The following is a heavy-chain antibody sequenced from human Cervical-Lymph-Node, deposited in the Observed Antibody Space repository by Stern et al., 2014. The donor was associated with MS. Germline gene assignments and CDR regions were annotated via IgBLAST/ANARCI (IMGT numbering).Heavy chain of an antibody. V-gene: IGHV1-8*01. CDR1: GYTFTSFD. Sequence: QMVQSGAEVRKPGASMKVSCKASGYTFTSFDIHLVRQATGQGLEWMGWMNPNSGNTVYAQKFQGRVTMTRNTSISTAYMELSSLRSEDTAVYYCARGGITGTTSFDYWGQGTLVTVSS. CDR3: ARGGITGTTSFDY. D-gene: IGHD1-7*01. CDR2: MNPNSGNT. J-gene: IGHJ4*02.